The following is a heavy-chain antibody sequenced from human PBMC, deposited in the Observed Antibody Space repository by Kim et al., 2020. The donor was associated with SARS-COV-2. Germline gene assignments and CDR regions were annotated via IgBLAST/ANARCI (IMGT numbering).Heavy chain of an antibody. J-gene: IGHJ4*02. CDR3: AKASRDYYDSSGKYYFDY. D-gene: IGHD3-22*01. Sequence: KGRFTISRDNAKNSLYLQMNSLRAEDTALYYCAKASRDYYDSSGKYYFDYWGQGTLVTVSS. V-gene: IGHV3-9*01.